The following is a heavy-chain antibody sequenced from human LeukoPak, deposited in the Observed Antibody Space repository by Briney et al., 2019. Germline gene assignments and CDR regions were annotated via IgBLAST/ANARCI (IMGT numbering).Heavy chain of an antibody. Sequence: SETLSLTCTVSGGSISSYYWSWIRQPAGKGLEWIGRIYTSGSTNYNPSLKSRVTTSVDTSKNQFSLKLSSVTAADTAVYYCARDESSGWSRFYYGMDVWGQGTTVTVSS. CDR3: ARDESSGWSRFYYGMDV. J-gene: IGHJ6*02. CDR2: IYTSGST. CDR1: GGSISSYY. D-gene: IGHD6-19*01. V-gene: IGHV4-4*07.